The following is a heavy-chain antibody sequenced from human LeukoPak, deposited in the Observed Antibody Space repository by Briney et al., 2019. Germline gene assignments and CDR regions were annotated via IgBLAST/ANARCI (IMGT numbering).Heavy chain of an antibody. J-gene: IGHJ3*02. V-gene: IGHV1-24*01. CDR2: FDPEDGET. CDR3: ARDRIVGPTTRDAFDI. D-gene: IGHD1-26*01. Sequence: ASVKVSCKVSGYTLTELSMHWVRQAPGKGLEWMGGFDPEDGETIYAQKFQGRVTMTEDTSTDTAYMELSSLRSEDTAVFYCARDRIVGPTTRDAFDIWGQGTMVTVSS. CDR1: GYTLTELS.